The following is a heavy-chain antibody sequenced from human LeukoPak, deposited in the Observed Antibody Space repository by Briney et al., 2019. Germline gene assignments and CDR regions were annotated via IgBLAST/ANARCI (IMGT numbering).Heavy chain of an antibody. CDR1: GFTFSSYS. CDR3: ARDLGYSYGYADFDY. V-gene: IGHV3-21*01. Sequence: GGSLRLSCAASGFTFSSYSMNWVRQAPGKGLEWVSSISSSSSYIYYADSVKGRFTISRDNAKNSLYLQMNSLRAEDTAVYYCARDLGYSYGYADFDYWGQGTLVTVPS. CDR2: ISSSSSYI. D-gene: IGHD5-18*01. J-gene: IGHJ4*02.